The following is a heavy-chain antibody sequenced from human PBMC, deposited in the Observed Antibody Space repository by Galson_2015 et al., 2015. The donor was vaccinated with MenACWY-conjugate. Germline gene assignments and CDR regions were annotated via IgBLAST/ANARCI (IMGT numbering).Heavy chain of an antibody. J-gene: IGHJ4*02. CDR3: TTEAVRGFMSDY. Sequence: SLRLSCAGTGFTFTNAWMNWVRQAPGKGLEWVGRIKSKTDGGTTDYAAPVKGRFTISRDDSKNTLYLQMNSLKSEDTAVYYCTTEAVRGFMSDYWGQGTLVTVSS. CDR2: IKSKTDGGTT. CDR1: GFTFTNAW. D-gene: IGHD3-10*01. V-gene: IGHV3-15*07.